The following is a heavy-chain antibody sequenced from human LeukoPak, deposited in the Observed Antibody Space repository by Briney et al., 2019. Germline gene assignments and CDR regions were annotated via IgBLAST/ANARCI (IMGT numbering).Heavy chain of an antibody. CDR3: AREHPYSSSGLGVPWFDP. CDR2: ISSNGGST. CDR1: GFTFSSYA. V-gene: IGHV3-64*01. J-gene: IGHJ5*02. Sequence: PGGSQRLSCAASGFTFSSYAMHWVRQAPGKGLEYVSAISSNGGSTYYANSVKGRFTISRDNSKNTLYLQMGSLRAEDMAVYYCAREHPYSSSGLGVPWFDPWGQGTLVTVSS. D-gene: IGHD6-13*01.